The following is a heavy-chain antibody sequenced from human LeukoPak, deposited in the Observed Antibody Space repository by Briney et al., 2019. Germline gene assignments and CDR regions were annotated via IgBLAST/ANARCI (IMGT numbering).Heavy chain of an antibody. CDR3: AKVPYSSSSDY. J-gene: IGHJ4*02. CDR2: IPYDGSNK. D-gene: IGHD6-6*01. Sequence: GRSLRLSCAASGFTFSSYGVHWVRQAPGKGLEWVAVIPYDGSNKYYADSVKGRFTISRDNSKNTLYLQMNSLRAEDTAVYYCAKVPYSSSSDYWGQGTLVTVSS. V-gene: IGHV3-30*18. CDR1: GFTFSSYG.